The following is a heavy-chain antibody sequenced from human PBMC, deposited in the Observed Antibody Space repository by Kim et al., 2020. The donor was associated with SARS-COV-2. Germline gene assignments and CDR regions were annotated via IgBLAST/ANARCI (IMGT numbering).Heavy chain of an antibody. CDR1: GLPFIKYA. CDR2: IGATDGTT. V-gene: IGHV3-23*01. D-gene: IGHD3-10*01. Sequence: GGSLRLSCAASGLPFIKYAMNWVRQAPGKGLEWVSSIGATDGTTYYADSVKGRFTISRDNSKNTLYLQLNSLRAEDTAMYYCAKDGISGNGIWGPSDLWGQGTLVTVSS. CDR3: AKDGISGNGIWGPSDL. J-gene: IGHJ3*01.